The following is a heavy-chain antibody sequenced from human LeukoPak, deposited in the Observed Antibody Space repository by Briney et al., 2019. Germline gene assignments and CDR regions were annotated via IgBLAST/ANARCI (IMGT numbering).Heavy chain of an antibody. CDR2: MNPNSGNT. CDR1: GYNFTSYG. V-gene: IGHV1-8*01. J-gene: IGHJ5*02. Sequence: ASVKVSCKASGYNFTSYGINWVRQATGQGLEWMGWMNPNSGNTGHAQKFQGRVTMTRNTSISTAYMELSSLGSEDTAVYYCARGVFQFRIPIFGVVIIRSRSNWFDPWGQGTLVTVSS. D-gene: IGHD3-3*01. CDR3: ARGVFQFRIPIFGVVIIRSRSNWFDP.